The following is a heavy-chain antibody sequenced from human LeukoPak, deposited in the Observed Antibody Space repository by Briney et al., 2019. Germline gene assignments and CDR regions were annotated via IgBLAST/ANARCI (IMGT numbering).Heavy chain of an antibody. CDR2: IYSGGST. V-gene: IGHV3-53*01. CDR1: GLTVSSTY. D-gene: IGHD3-16*01. CDR3: VVLGDWGGGADF. J-gene: IGHJ4*02. Sequence: AGGSLRLSCAASGLTVSSTYMSWVRQAPGKGLEWVSIIYSGGSTNYADSVKGRFTISRDNSKNTLYLQMNSLRPEDTAVYYCVVLGDWGGGADFWGQGSLVTVSS.